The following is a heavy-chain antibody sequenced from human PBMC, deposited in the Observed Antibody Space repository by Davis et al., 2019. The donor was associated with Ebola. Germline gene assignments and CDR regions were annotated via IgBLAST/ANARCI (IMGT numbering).Heavy chain of an antibody. CDR2: ISSSGSTI. CDR3: AKSGGSSGWYYFDY. V-gene: IGHV3-11*01. J-gene: IGHJ4*02. D-gene: IGHD6-19*01. Sequence: GESLKISCAASGFTFSDYYMSWIRQAPGKGLEWVSYISSSGSTIYYADSVKGRFTISRDNAKNSLYLQMNSLRAEDTAVYYCAKSGGSSGWYYFDYWGQGTLVTVSS. CDR1: GFTFSDYY.